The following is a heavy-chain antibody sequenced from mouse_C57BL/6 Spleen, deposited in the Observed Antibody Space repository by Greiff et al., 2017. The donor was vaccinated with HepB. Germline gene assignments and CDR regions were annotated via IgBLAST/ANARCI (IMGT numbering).Heavy chain of an antibody. CDR3: ASVYDYDYYAMDY. D-gene: IGHD2-4*01. CDR2: INPGSGGT. J-gene: IGHJ4*01. V-gene: IGHV1-54*01. CDR1: GYAFTNYL. Sequence: VQLQQSGAELVRPGTSVKVSCKASGYAFTNYLIEWVKQRPGQGLEWIGVINPGSGGTNYNEKFKGKATLTADKSSSTAYMQLSSLTSEDSAVYFCASVYDYDYYAMDYWGQGTSVTVSS.